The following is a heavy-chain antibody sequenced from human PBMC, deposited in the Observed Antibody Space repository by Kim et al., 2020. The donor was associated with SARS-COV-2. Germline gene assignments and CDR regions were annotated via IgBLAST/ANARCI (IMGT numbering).Heavy chain of an antibody. CDR2: IIPIFGTA. CDR1: GGTFSSYA. V-gene: IGHV1-69*13. Sequence: SVKVSCKASGGTFSSYAISWVRQAPGQGLEWMGGIIPIFGTANYAQKFQGRVTITADESTSTAYMELSSLRSEDMAVYYCAREGGSYSHAFDIWGQGTMMTVSS. J-gene: IGHJ3*02. D-gene: IGHD1-26*01. CDR3: AREGGSYSHAFDI.